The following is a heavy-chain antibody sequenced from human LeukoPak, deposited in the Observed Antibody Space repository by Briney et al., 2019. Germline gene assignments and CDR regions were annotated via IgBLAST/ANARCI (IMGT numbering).Heavy chain of an antibody. CDR1: GFTFSSYA. D-gene: IGHD1-26*01. CDR2: IWYDGSNK. J-gene: IGHJ4*02. Sequence: GGSLRLSCAASGFTFSSYAMSWVRQAPGKGLEWVAVIWYDGSNKYYADSAKGRFTISRDNSKNTLYLQMNSLRAEDTAVYYCAKDVVGAYFDYWGQGTLVTVSS. V-gene: IGHV3-33*06. CDR3: AKDVVGAYFDY.